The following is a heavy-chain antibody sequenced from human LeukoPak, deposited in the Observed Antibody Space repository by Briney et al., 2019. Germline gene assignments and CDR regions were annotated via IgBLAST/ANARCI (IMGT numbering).Heavy chain of an antibody. CDR3: ARDSGYYYDSSGYYRNWFDP. CDR1: GGSISSYY. V-gene: IGHV4-59*01. Sequence: SETLSLTCTVSGGSISSYYWSWIRQPPGKGLEWIGYIYYSGSTNYNPSLKSRVTISVDTSKNQFSLKLSSVTAADTAVYYCARDSGYYYDSSGYYRNWFDPWGQGTLVTVSS. CDR2: IYYSGST. J-gene: IGHJ5*02. D-gene: IGHD3-22*01.